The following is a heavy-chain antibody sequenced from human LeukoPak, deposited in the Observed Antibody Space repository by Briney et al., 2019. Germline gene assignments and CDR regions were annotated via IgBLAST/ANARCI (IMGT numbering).Heavy chain of an antibody. Sequence: ASVKVSCKASGCTFTGYYMHWVRQAPGQGLEWMGWINPNSGGTNYAQKFQGWVTMTRDTSISTAYMELSRLRSDDTAVYYCARGTPAYYYDSSGYYDFDYWGQGTLVTVSS. D-gene: IGHD3-22*01. J-gene: IGHJ4*02. CDR3: ARGTPAYYYDSSGYYDFDY. V-gene: IGHV1-2*04. CDR1: GCTFTGYY. CDR2: INPNSGGT.